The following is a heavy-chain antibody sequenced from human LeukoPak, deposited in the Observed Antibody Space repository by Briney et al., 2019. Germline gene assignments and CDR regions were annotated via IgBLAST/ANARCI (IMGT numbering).Heavy chain of an antibody. CDR3: ARGQDYGDYEGY. CDR2: IYYSGST. CDR1: GGSISSYY. J-gene: IGHJ4*02. Sequence: SETLSLTCTVSGGSISSYYWSWIRQPPGKGLEWIGYIYYSGSTYYNPSLKSRVTISVDTSKNQFSLKLSSVTAADTAVYYCARGQDYGDYEGYWGQGTLVTVSS. D-gene: IGHD4-17*01. V-gene: IGHV4-59*01.